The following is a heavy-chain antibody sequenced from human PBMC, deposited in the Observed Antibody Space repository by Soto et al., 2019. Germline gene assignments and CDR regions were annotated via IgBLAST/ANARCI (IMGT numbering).Heavy chain of an antibody. Sequence: GASVKVSCEASGGTFSSYASSWVRQAPGQGLEWMGGIIPIFGTANYAQKFQGRVTITADESTSTAYMELSSLRSEDTAVYYCARVFYSSSWSPFDYWGQGTLVTVSS. CDR3: ARVFYSSSWSPFDY. J-gene: IGHJ4*02. V-gene: IGHV1-69*13. D-gene: IGHD6-13*01. CDR1: GGTFSSYA. CDR2: IIPIFGTA.